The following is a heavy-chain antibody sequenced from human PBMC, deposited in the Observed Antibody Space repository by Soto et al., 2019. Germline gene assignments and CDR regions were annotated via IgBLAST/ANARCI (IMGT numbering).Heavy chain of an antibody. CDR1: GGSINSGDSY. V-gene: IGHV4-31*03. J-gene: IGHJ4*02. CDR2: IIYRGTT. D-gene: IGHD2-15*01. Sequence: QVQLQESGPGLVRPSQTLSLTCTVSGGSINSGDSYWNWIRQHPEKGLEWIGYIIYRGTTFYNQSLKSRFIISVATSKNQFSLSLSSVTAADTAVYYCARDAPGVAPYWGQGTLVTVSS. CDR3: ARDAPGVAPY.